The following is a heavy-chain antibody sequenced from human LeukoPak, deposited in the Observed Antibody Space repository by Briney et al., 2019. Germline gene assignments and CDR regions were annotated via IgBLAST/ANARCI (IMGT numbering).Heavy chain of an antibody. CDR3: ARAVAAAGRSWWFDP. J-gene: IGHJ5*02. CDR2: ISSSSSHI. V-gene: IGHV3-21*01. Sequence: GGSLRLSCAASGFTFSSYSMNWVRQAPGKGLEWVSSISSSSSHIYYADSVKGRFTISRDNAKNSLYLQMNSLRAEDTAVYYCARAVAAAGRSWWFDPWGQGTLVTVSS. CDR1: GFTFSSYS. D-gene: IGHD6-13*01.